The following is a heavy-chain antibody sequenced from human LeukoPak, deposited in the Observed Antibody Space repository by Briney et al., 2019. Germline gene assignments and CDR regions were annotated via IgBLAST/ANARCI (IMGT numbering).Heavy chain of an antibody. Sequence: GGSLRLSCAASEFSVGSNYMTWVRQAPGKGLEWVSLIYSGGGTYYADSVKGRFTISRDNSKNTLYLQMNSLRAEDTAVYYCARDLLAVDHYWGQGTLVTVSS. J-gene: IGHJ4*02. D-gene: IGHD6-19*01. V-gene: IGHV3-66*01. CDR3: ARDLLAVDHY. CDR2: IYSGGGT. CDR1: EFSVGSNY.